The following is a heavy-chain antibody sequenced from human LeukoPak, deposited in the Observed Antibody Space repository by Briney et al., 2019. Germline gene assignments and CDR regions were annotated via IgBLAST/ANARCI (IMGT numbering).Heavy chain of an antibody. Sequence: KPGGSLRLSCAASGFTFSDYYMSWIRQAPGKGLEWVSYISSSGSTIYYADSVKGRFTISRDNAKNSLYLQMNSLRAEDTAVYYCARGLQYYYDSSGYPHAFDIWGQGTMVTVSS. J-gene: IGHJ3*02. D-gene: IGHD3-22*01. CDR1: GFTFSDYY. V-gene: IGHV3-11*04. CDR3: ARGLQYYYDSSGYPHAFDI. CDR2: ISSSGSTI.